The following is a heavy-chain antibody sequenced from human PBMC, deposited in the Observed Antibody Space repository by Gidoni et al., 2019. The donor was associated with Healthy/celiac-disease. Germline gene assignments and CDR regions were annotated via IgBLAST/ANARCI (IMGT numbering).Heavy chain of an antibody. J-gene: IGHJ3*02. CDR1: GYTFTGYY. CDR3: ARGGSYYDSSGSGDAFDI. CDR2: INPNSGGT. D-gene: IGHD3-22*01. V-gene: IGHV1-2*02. Sequence: QVQLVQSGAEVKKPGASAKVSCKASGYTFTGYYMHWVRQAPGQGLEWMGWINPNSGGTNYAQKFQGRVTMTRDTSISTAYMELSRLRSDDTAVYYCARGGSYYDSSGSGDAFDIWGQGTMVTVSS.